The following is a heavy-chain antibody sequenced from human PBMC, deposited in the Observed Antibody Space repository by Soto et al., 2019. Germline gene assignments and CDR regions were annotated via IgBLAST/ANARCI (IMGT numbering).Heavy chain of an antibody. CDR3: AVRPPYYDSSGYDGPLVY. CDR1: GCTYSSYA. CDR2: IIPIFGTA. D-gene: IGHD3-22*01. J-gene: IGHJ4*02. Sequence: SVKVSCKASGCTYSSYAISWVRQAPGQGLEWMGGIIPIFGTANYAQKFQGRVTITADESTSTAYMELSSLRSEETAVYYCAVRPPYYDSSGYDGPLVYWGQGTLVTVSS. V-gene: IGHV1-69*13.